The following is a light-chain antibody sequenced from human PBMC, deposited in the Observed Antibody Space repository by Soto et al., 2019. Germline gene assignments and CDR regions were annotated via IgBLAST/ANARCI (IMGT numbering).Light chain of an antibody. V-gene: IGLV2-8*01. CDR2: EVS. CDR3: SSFAGNNNLV. Sequence: QSALTQPPSASGSPGQSVTISCTGTSSDVGGYNSVSWYQQHPGKAPKLMISEVSKRPSGVPDRFAGSKSGNTGSLTVSRLQAEDEADYYCSSFAGNNNLVFGGGTKLTVL. J-gene: IGLJ2*01. CDR1: SSDVGGYNS.